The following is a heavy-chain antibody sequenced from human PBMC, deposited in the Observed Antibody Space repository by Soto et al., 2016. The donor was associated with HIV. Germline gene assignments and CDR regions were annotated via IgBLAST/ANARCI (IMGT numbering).Heavy chain of an antibody. J-gene: IGHJ1*01. CDR3: AREEGPYMIVVVIWST. D-gene: IGHD3-22*01. Sequence: QVQLQESGPGLVKPSQTLSLTCTVSRGSISSGGYYWSWIRQHPGKGLEWIGYIRHSGSTYYNPSLESRATISVDTSKNQFSLRLSSVTAADTAVYYCAREEGPYMIVVVIWSTWGQGTVVTVSS. CDR1: RGSISSGGYY. CDR2: IRHSGST. V-gene: IGHV4-31*03.